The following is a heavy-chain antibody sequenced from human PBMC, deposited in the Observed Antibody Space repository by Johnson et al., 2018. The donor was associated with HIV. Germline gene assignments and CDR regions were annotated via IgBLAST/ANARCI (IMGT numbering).Heavy chain of an antibody. CDR2: IGTAGDT. CDR3: ARGAQWELLIDAFDI. D-gene: IGHD1-26*01. V-gene: IGHV3-13*01. J-gene: IGHJ3*02. Sequence: EVQLVESGGGLVQPGGSLRLSCEASGFTFSTYAMHWVRQATGKGLEWVSAIGTAGDTYYPGSVKGRFTISRDNAKNSLYLQMNCLRAEDTALYYCARGAQWELLIDAFDIWGQGTMVTVSS. CDR1: GFTFSTYA.